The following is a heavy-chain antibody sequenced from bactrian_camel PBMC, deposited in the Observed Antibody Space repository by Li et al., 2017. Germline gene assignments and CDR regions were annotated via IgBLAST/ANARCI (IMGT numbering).Heavy chain of an antibody. D-gene: IGHD5*01. J-gene: IGHJ6*01. CDR3: AAIVDLWVGYPPPLNRENFAY. CDR1: GYIDSTFC. CDR2: IYTGDGIT. Sequence: DVQLVESGGGPVQAGGSLRLSCTIDGYIDSTFCMGWFRQPPGTTKREGVAAIYTGDGITYYSDSVKGRFTISIDTAKNTVLLQMSSLKPEDTGVYYCAAIVDLWVGYPPPLNRENFAYWGQGTQVTVS. V-gene: IGHV3S40*01.